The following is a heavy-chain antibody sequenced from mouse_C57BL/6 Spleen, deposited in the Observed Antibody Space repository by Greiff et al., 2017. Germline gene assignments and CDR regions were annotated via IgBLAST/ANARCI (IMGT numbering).Heavy chain of an antibody. CDR1: GFTFSSYT. CDR3: ARQDTTVYFDY. D-gene: IGHD1-1*01. CDR2: ISGGGGNT. J-gene: IGHJ2*01. V-gene: IGHV5-9*01. Sequence: EVQLVESGGGLVKPGGSLKLSCAASGFTFSSYTMSWVRQTPEKRLEWVATISGGGGNTYYPDSVKGRFTISRDNAKNTLYLQMSSLRSEDTALYYCARQDTTVYFDYWGQGTTLTVSS.